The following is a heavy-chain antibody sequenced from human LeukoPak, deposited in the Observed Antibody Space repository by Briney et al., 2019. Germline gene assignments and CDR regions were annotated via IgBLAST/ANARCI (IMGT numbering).Heavy chain of an antibody. CDR2: IKQDGSET. Sequence: GGSLRPSCAASGFTFNTYWMTWVRQAPGKGLEWVANIKQDGSETNYVDSVKGRFSSSRDNAKNSAYLEMNSLRAEDTAVYYCAKGGDNLASAFYYTPSHWGQGTLVTVSS. CDR1: GFTFNTYW. J-gene: IGHJ4*02. D-gene: IGHD3-3*01. CDR3: AKGGDNLASAFYYTPSH. V-gene: IGHV3-7*01.